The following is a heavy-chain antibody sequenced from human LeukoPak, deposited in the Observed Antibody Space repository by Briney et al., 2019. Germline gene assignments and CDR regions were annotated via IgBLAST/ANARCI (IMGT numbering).Heavy chain of an antibody. J-gene: IGHJ3*02. CDR1: GFTFSSYS. D-gene: IGHD3-10*01. CDR3: AKGLRLVRGVISDAFDI. Sequence: KSGGSLRLSCAASGFTFSSYSMNWVRQAPGKGLEWVSSISSSSSYIYYADSVKGRFTISRDNAKNSLYLQMNSLRAEDTALYYCAKGLRLVRGVISDAFDIWGQGTMVTVSS. CDR2: ISSSSSYI. V-gene: IGHV3-21*04.